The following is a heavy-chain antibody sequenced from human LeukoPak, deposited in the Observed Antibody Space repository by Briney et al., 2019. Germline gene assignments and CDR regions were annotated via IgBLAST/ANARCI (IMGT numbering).Heavy chain of an antibody. CDR1: GFTFSSYA. CDR2: ISGSGGST. V-gene: IGHV3-23*01. J-gene: IGHJ4*02. D-gene: IGHD6-13*01. CDR3: ARAFFRSYSSSWYPYYFDY. Sequence: GGSLRLSCAASGFTFSSYAMSWVRQAPGKGLEWVSAISGSGGSTYYADSVKGRFTISRDNAKNSLYLQMNSLRAEDTAVYYCARAFFRSYSSSWYPYYFDYWGQGTLVTVSS.